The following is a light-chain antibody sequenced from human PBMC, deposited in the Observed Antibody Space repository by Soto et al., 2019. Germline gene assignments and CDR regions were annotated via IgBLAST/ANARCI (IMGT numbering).Light chain of an antibody. Sequence: IQMTQSPSSVSASVGDRVTITCRASQGIRSALGWYQQKPGKVPKLLIYAASTLQSGVQSRFSGSGSGRDFTLTISSLQPEDFATYYCLLDYNYFWAFGQGTKVDIK. J-gene: IGKJ1*01. CDR2: AAS. V-gene: IGKV1-6*01. CDR3: LLDYNYFWA. CDR1: QGIRSA.